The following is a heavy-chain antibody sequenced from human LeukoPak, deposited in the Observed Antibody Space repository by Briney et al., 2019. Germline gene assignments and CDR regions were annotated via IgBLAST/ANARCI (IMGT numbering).Heavy chain of an antibody. J-gene: IGHJ4*02. V-gene: IGHV3-53*04. D-gene: IGHD5-18*01. CDR1: GFTVSTNC. CDR2: IYSGGTT. Sequence: GGSLRLSCAASGFTVSTNCMTWVRQAPGKGREWVSTIYSGGTTYYADSVMGRFTISRHNSRNTLYLQMNSLRAEDTAVYYCARVGTVMAYYFDLWGQGTLVTVSS. CDR3: ARVGTVMAYYFDL.